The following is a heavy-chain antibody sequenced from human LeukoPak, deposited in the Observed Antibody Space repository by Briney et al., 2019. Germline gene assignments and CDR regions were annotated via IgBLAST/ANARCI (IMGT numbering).Heavy chain of an antibody. CDR3: ARDKGDLLSLDY. J-gene: IGHJ4*02. CDR2: IYYSGST. Sequence: PSETLPLTCTVSGGSISSGGYYWSWIRQHPGKGLEWIGYIYYSGSTYYNPSLKSRVTISVDTSKNQFSLKLSSVTAADTAVYYCARDKGDLLSLDYWGQGTLVTVSS. D-gene: IGHD2-15*01. CDR1: GGSISSGGYY. V-gene: IGHV4-31*03.